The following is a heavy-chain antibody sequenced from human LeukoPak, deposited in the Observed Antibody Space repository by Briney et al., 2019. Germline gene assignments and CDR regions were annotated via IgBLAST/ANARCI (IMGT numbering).Heavy chain of an antibody. D-gene: IGHD3-16*02. CDR2: IYYSGST. CDR3: ARDRSYDYVWGSYPHFDY. CDR1: GGSISSSSYY. J-gene: IGHJ4*02. Sequence: SETLSLTCTVSGGSISSSSYYWGWIRQPPGKGLEWIGSIYYSGSTYYNPSLKSRVTISVDTSKNQFSLKLSSVTAADTAVYYCARDRSYDYVWGSYPHFDYWGQGTLVTVSS. V-gene: IGHV4-39*07.